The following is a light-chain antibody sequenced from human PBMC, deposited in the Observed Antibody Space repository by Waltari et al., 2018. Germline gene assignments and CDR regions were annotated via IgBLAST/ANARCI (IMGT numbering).Light chain of an antibody. Sequence: EIVMTQSPAIRSASPWEIATLPCRASQSVSTNLSWHQQKPGQAPRLLIYGASTRATGIPDRFSGSGSGTEFTLTISSLQSEDFVVYSCQQYNDWPRTFGQGTKVEIK. CDR3: QQYNDWPRT. V-gene: IGKV3-15*01. J-gene: IGKJ1*01. CDR2: GAS. CDR1: QSVSTN.